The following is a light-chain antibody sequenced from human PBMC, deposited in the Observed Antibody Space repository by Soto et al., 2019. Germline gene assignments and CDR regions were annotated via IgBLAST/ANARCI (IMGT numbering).Light chain of an antibody. CDR1: NIGNKA. CDR2: DDN. CDR3: QVWDTRSAHVV. J-gene: IGLJ3*02. V-gene: IGLV3-21*02. Sequence: SHELTQPPSVSMAPGQTARITCRGDNIGNKAVHWYRQKPGQAPVLVVYDDNDRPSGIPERFTGSNSGNTATLTITRVEAADEADYFCQVWDTRSAHVVFGGGTQLTVL.